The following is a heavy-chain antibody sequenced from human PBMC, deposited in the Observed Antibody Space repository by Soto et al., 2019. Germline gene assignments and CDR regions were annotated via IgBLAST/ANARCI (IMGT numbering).Heavy chain of an antibody. CDR1: GGTFSSYA. Sequence: QVQLVQSGAEVQKPGASVKVSCKASGGTFSSYAISWVRQAPGQGLEWMGGNIPSFGTANYAQKFQGRFTITADESTSTAYMERSSLRSEYTAGYYCATSPGSHDAFDIWGQGTMVTVAT. D-gene: IGHD2-15*01. J-gene: IGHJ3*02. CDR2: NIPSFGTA. CDR3: ATSPGSHDAFDI. V-gene: IGHV1-69*01.